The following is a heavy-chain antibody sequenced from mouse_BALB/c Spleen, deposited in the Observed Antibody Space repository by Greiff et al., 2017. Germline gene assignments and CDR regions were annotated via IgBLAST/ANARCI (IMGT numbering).Heavy chain of an antibody. CDR1: GFTFSSYT. CDR3: TRDLVRSRRVPY. D-gene: IGHD2-14*01. V-gene: IGHV5-6-4*01. Sequence: EVKLMESGGGLVKPGGSLKLSCAASGFTFSSYTMSWVRQTPEKRLEWVATISSGGSYTYYPDSVKGRFTISRDNAKNTLYLQMSSLKSEDTAMYYCTRDLVRSRRVPYWGQGTTLTVSS. CDR2: ISSGGSYT. J-gene: IGHJ2*01.